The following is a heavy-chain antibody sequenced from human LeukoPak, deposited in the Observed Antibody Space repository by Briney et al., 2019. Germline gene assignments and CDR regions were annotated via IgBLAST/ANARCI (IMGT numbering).Heavy chain of an antibody. J-gene: IGHJ5*02. Sequence: PSETLSLTCAVSGGSISSSNWWSWVRQPPGKGLEWIGEIYHSGSTNYNPSLKSRVTISVDKSKNQFSLKLSSVTAADTAEYYCARGEGTGSGWGWFDPWGQGTLVTVSS. V-gene: IGHV4-4*02. CDR3: ARGEGTGSGWGWFDP. CDR2: IYHSGST. D-gene: IGHD6-19*01. CDR1: GGSISSSNW.